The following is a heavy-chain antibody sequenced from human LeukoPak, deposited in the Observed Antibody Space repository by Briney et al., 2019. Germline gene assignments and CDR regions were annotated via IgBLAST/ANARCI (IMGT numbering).Heavy chain of an antibody. CDR3: ATYYGGGYMDV. CDR1: GFTFNSYS. D-gene: IGHD3-22*01. J-gene: IGHJ6*03. CDR2: ITSSSSYI. Sequence: GQSLRLSCAASGFTFNSYSMNWVSQAPGKGLEWVSSITSSSSYINYADSVKGRFTISRDNAKNSLYLQMNSLRAEDTAVYYCATYYGGGYMDVWGKGTTVTVSS. V-gene: IGHV3-21*01.